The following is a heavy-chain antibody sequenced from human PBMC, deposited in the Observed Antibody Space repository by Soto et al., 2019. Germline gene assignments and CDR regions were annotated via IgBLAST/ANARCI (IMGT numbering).Heavy chain of an antibody. J-gene: IGHJ4*02. CDR1: GFTFSSYG. CDR3: ARDRDTMVRGVSPDFDY. Sequence: GGSLRLSCAASGFTFSSYGMHWVRQAPGKELEWVAVIWYDGSNKYYADSVKGRFTISRDNSKNTLYLQMNSLRAEDTAVYYCARDRDTMVRGVSPDFDYWGQGTLVTVSS. CDR2: IWYDGSNK. V-gene: IGHV3-33*01. D-gene: IGHD3-10*01.